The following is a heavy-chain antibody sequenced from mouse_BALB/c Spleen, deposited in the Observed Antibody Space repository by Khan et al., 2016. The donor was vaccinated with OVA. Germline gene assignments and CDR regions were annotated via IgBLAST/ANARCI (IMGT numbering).Heavy chain of an antibody. CDR2: ISYSGGT. D-gene: IGHD2-3*01. J-gene: IGHJ4*01. Sequence: EVKLEVSGPGLVKPSQSLSLTCTVTGYSITSDYAWNWIRQFPGNKLEWMGYISYSGGTNYNPALKSRISITRDTSKNQFFLQLNSVTTEDTATXYCSGDGSRYNYAIDYWGQGTSLTVSS. CDR1: GYSITSDYA. V-gene: IGHV3-2*02. CDR3: SGDGSRYNYAIDY.